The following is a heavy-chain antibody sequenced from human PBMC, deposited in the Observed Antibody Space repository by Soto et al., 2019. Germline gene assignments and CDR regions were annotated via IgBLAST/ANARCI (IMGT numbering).Heavy chain of an antibody. CDR3: ARRGYSYGYLLAP. CDR1: GGSISSSSYY. V-gene: IGHV4-39*01. D-gene: IGHD5-18*01. Sequence: PSETLSLTCTVSGGSISSSSYYWGWIRQPPGKGLEWIGSIYYSGSTYYNPSLKSRVTISVDTSKNQFSLKLSSVTAADTAVYYCARRGYSYGYLLAPWGQGTLVTVS. CDR2: IYYSGST. J-gene: IGHJ5*02.